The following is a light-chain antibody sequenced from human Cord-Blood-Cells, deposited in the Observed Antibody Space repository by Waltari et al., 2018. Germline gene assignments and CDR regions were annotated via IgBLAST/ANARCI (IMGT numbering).Light chain of an antibody. J-gene: IGLJ3*02. CDR3: QAWDSSTWV. V-gene: IGLV3-1*01. CDR2: QDS. CDR1: KLGDKY. Sequence: SYELTQPPSVSVSPGQTASITCSGDKLGDKYACWYQQKPGQSPVLVIYQDSKRPSGIPDQFSGSNSGNTATLTISGTQAMDEADYYCQAWDSSTWVFGGGTKLTVL.